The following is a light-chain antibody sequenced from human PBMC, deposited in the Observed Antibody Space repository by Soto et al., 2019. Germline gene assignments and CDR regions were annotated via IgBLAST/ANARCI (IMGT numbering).Light chain of an antibody. J-gene: IGLJ1*01. V-gene: IGLV2-14*01. CDR3: SSYTSTRTFV. Sequence: QSALTQPASVSGSPGQSITISCTGTSSDVGGYNYVSWYQHHPGKAPKLMIYHVSNRPSGVSNRFSGSKSGNTASLTISGLQVEDETDYYCSSYTSTRTFVFGTGTKLTVL. CDR2: HVS. CDR1: SSDVGGYNY.